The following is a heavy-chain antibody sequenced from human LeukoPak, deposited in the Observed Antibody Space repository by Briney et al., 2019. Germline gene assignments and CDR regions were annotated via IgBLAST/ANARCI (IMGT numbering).Heavy chain of an antibody. D-gene: IGHD5-12*01. J-gene: IGHJ4*02. CDR1: GGTFSSYA. CDR3: ARDGYSGYGVGLFETRYYFDY. V-gene: IGHV1-69*05. CDR2: IIPIFGTA. Sequence: ASVKVSCKASGGTFSSYAISWVRQAPGQGLEWMGRIIPIFGTANYAQKFQGRVTITTDESTSTAYMELSSLRSEDTAVYYCARDGYSGYGVGLFETRYYFDYWGQGTLVTVSS.